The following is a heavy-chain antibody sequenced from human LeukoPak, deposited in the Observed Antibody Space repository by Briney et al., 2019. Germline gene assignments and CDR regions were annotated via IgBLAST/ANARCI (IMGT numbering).Heavy chain of an antibody. Sequence: ASVKVSCKVSGYTLTELSMHWVRQAPGKGLEWMGGFDPEDGETIYAQKFQGRVTMTEDTSTDTAYMELSGLRSEDTAVYYCATGYQLNSALGDYWGQGTLVTVSS. D-gene: IGHD2-2*01. V-gene: IGHV1-24*01. CDR3: ATGYQLNSALGDY. CDR1: GYTLTELS. J-gene: IGHJ4*02. CDR2: FDPEDGET.